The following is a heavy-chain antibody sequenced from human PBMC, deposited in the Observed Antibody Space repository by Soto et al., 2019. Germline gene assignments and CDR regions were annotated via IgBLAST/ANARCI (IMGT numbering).Heavy chain of an antibody. J-gene: IGHJ3*02. CDR1: GFTFDDYA. D-gene: IGHD2-15*01. V-gene: IGHV3-9*01. Sequence: GGSLRLSCAASGFTFDDYAMHWVRQAPGKGLEWVSGISWNSGSIGYADSVKGRFTISRDNAKNSLYLQMNSLRAEDTALYYCAKGDRGGIVDAFDIWGQGTMVTVSS. CDR2: ISWNSGSI. CDR3: AKGDRGGIVDAFDI.